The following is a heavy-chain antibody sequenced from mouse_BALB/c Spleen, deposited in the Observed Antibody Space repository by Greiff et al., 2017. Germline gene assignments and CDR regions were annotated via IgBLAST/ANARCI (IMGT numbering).Heavy chain of an antibody. CDR2: IDPANGNT. CDR3: ARASNWDGSMDY. D-gene: IGHD4-1*02. V-gene: IGHV14-3*02. Sequence: VQLQQSGAELVKPGASVKLSCTASGFNIKDTYMHWVKQRPEQGLEWIGRIDPANGNTKYDPKFQGKATITADTSSNTAYLQLSSLTSEDTAVYYCARASNWDGSMDYWGQGTSVTVSS. CDR1: GFNIKDTY. J-gene: IGHJ4*01.